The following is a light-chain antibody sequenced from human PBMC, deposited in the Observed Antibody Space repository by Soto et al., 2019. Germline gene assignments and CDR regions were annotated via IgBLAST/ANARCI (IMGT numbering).Light chain of an antibody. CDR2: DVS. CDR1: SSDVGGYNY. CDR3: CSYAGSYTLGV. Sequence: QSSLTQPRSVSGSPGRSVTIACTGTSSDVGGYNYVSWYQQHPGKAPKLMIYDVSKRPSGVPDRFSGSKSGNTASLTISGLQAEDEADYYCCSYAGSYTLGVFGTGTRSPS. V-gene: IGLV2-11*01. J-gene: IGLJ1*01.